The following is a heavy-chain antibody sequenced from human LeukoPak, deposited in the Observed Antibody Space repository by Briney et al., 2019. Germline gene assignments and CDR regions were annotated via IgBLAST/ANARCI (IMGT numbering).Heavy chain of an antibody. CDR1: GFTFSSYD. CDR3: ARGVLYDGSGSPNDAFDI. CDR2: IGTAGDT. V-gene: IGHV3-13*01. D-gene: IGHD3-10*01. J-gene: IGHJ3*02. Sequence: GGSLRLSCAASGFTFSSYDMHWVRQATGKGLEWVSAIGTAGDTYYPGSVKGRFTISRENAKNSSYLQMISLRAGDTAVYYCARGVLYDGSGSPNDAFDIWGQGTMVTVSS.